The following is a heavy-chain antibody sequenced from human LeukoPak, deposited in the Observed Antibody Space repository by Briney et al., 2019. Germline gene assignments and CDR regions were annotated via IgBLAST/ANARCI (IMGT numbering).Heavy chain of an antibody. CDR2: INSDGSST. CDR1: GFTFSTYW. Sequence: PAGGSLRLSCAASGFTFSTYWMHWVRQAPGKGLVWVSRINSDGSSTTYADSVKGRFTISRDNAKNTLSLQMNSLRAEDTAVYYCANGYNYGLDYWGQGTLVTVSS. V-gene: IGHV3-74*01. D-gene: IGHD5-18*01. J-gene: IGHJ4*02. CDR3: ANGYNYGLDY.